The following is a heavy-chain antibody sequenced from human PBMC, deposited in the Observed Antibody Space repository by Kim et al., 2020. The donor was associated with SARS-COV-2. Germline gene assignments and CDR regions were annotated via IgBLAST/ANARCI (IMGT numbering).Heavy chain of an antibody. D-gene: IGHD3-22*01. CDR3: AKGLGITMIVVVITPDAFDI. CDR2: ISGSGGST. V-gene: IGHV3-23*01. J-gene: IGHJ3*02. Sequence: LSLTCAASGFTFSSYAMSCVRQAPGKGLEWVSAISGSGGSTYYADSVKGRFTISRNNSKNTLYLQMNSLRAEDTAVYYCAKGLGITMIVVVITPDAFDIWGQGTMVTVSP. CDR1: GFTFSSYA.